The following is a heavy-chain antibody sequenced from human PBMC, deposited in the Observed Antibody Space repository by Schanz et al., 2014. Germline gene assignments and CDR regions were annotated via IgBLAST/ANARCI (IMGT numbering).Heavy chain of an antibody. V-gene: IGHV3-15*01. CDR2: IKSKTDGETT. CDR3: ATASSPVREAGAGSSFHL. J-gene: IGHJ5*02. Sequence: EVQLVESGGGLVQPGGSLRLSCAASGFTFSAYYMDWDRQAPGKGLEWVGRIKSKTDGETTDYAAPVKGRFSISRDDSQSTLYLQMNSLKIEDTAVYYCATASSPVREAGAGSSFHLWGQGTLVTDSP. D-gene: IGHD6-13*01. CDR1: GFTFSAYY.